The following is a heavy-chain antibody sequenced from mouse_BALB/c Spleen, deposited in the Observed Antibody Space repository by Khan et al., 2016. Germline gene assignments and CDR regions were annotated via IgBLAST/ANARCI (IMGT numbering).Heavy chain of an antibody. CDR3: AGKGGRDRYFDV. D-gene: IGHD3-3*01. Sequence: VQLQQSGAELVKPGASVKLSCTASGFNIKDTYMHWVKQRPEQGLEWIGRIDPANGNTKYDPKFQGKATITADTSSNTAYLQLSSLTSEDTAVYYCAGKGGRDRYFDVWGAGTTVTVSS. CDR2: IDPANGNT. CDR1: GFNIKDTY. V-gene: IGHV14-3*02. J-gene: IGHJ1*01.